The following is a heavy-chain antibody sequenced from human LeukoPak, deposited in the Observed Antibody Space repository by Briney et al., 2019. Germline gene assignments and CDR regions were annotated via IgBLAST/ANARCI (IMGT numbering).Heavy chain of an antibody. CDR2: INPGNGNT. CDR3: ARDIFGSSRPSEY. V-gene: IGHV1-3*01. D-gene: IGHD3-10*02. CDR1: GYTFNTYA. J-gene: IGHJ4*02. Sequence: ASVKVSCKASGYTFNTYAMQWVRQPPRQRLEWMGWINPGNGNTKYSQKFQGRVTITRDTSATTVYMELSSLKSEDTAIYYCARDIFGSSRPSEYWGQGTLVTVSS.